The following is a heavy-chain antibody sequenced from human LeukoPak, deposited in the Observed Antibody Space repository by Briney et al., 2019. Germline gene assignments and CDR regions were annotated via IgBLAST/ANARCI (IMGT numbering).Heavy chain of an antibody. CDR3: ARPFYYYMDV. CDR1: GGSISSGNW. CDR2: IFHSGST. Sequence: SETLSLTCAVSGGSISSGNWWSWVRQPPGKWLEWIGEIFHSGSTNYNPSLKSRFTISLDKSKNQFSLKLSSVTAADTAVYYCARPFYYYMDVWGKGTTVTVSS. V-gene: IGHV4-4*02. J-gene: IGHJ6*03.